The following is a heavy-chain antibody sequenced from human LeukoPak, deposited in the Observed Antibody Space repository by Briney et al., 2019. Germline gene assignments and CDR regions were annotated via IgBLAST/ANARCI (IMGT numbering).Heavy chain of an antibody. J-gene: IGHJ4*02. CDR1: GFTFSSYW. D-gene: IGHD3-9*01. CDR2: INGDGRDK. Sequence: PGGSLRLSCAASGFTFSSYWMNWVRQAPGKGLEWVANINGDGRDKYDVGSVRGRFTISRDNADNALYLQMNSLRGDDTALYYCARGVDSAIDWWGQGTLVTVSS. CDR3: ARGVDSAIDW. V-gene: IGHV3-7*01.